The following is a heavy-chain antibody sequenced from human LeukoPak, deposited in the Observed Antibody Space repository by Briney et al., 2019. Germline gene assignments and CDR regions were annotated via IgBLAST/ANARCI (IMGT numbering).Heavy chain of an antibody. CDR1: GFTFSSYD. D-gene: IGHD1/OR15-1a*01. CDR2: IWHDGNRK. J-gene: IGHJ5*02. CDR3: TRAAGITGTSRDNWFDP. Sequence: GTFLRLSCAASGFTFSSYDMHWVRRAPGKGLEWVASIWHDGNRKYHADSVEGRFTFSRDNSKNTVYVQMNSLRADDTAVYYCTRAAGITGTSRDNWFDPWGQGTLVIVSS. V-gene: IGHV3-33*01.